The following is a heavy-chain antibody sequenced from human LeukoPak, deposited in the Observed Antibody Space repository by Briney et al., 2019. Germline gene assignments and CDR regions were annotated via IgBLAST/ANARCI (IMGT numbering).Heavy chain of an antibody. V-gene: IGHV3-48*01. CDR2: ISSSSSTI. J-gene: IGHJ4*02. Sequence: PGGSLRLSCAASGFTFSSYSMNWVRQAPGKGLEWVSYISSSSSTIYYADSVKGRFTISRDSAQNSLYLQMSSLRAEDTAVYYCAREAYGDPFDYWGQGTLVTVSS. CDR3: AREAYGDPFDY. CDR1: GFTFSSYS. D-gene: IGHD4-17*01.